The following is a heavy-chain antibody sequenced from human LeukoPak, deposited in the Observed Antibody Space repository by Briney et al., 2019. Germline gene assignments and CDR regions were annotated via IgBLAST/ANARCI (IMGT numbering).Heavy chain of an antibody. J-gene: IGHJ5*02. CDR2: IYYSGST. CDR3: ARVGGSGWFDS. Sequence: SETLSLTCTVSGGSVSSGSYYWSWIRQPPGKGLERIGYIYYSGSTNYSPSLKSRVTISVDTSKNQFSLKVRSVTAADTAVYFCARVGGSGWFDSWGQGTLVTVSS. D-gene: IGHD6-19*01. CDR1: GGSVSSGSYY. V-gene: IGHV4-61*01.